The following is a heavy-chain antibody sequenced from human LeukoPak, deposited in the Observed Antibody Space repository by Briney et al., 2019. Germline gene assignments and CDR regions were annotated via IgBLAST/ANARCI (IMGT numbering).Heavy chain of an antibody. V-gene: IGHV3-23*01. D-gene: IGHD5-12*01. CDR2: ISGNGDKT. Sequence: GGSLRLSCAASGFTFSTYAMTWVRQAPRKGLEWVSAISGNGDKTYYTNSVRGRFTISRDNSKNTLYLQMNSLRAEDTAVYYCAKDHGWLSAAWGQGTLVTVSS. CDR3: AKDHGWLSAA. J-gene: IGHJ4*02. CDR1: GFTFSTYA.